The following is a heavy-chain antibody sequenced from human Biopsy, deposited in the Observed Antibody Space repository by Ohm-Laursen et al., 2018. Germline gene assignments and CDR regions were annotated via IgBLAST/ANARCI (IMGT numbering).Heavy chain of an antibody. J-gene: IGHJ4*02. CDR2: FAPENGKT. D-gene: IGHD1-1*01. Sequence: ASVKVSCKVSGYTLTELSMHWVRQAPGRGLEWMGGFAPENGKTIYAQKFQGRVTMTEDTSTDTAYMELSSLRSEDTAVYYCASDINVWNVNYWGQGTQVTVSS. CDR1: GYTLTELS. V-gene: IGHV1-24*01. CDR3: ASDINVWNVNY.